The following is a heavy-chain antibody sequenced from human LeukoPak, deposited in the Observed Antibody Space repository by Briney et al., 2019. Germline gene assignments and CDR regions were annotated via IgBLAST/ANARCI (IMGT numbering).Heavy chain of an antibody. D-gene: IGHD2-15*01. CDR1: GGTFSSYA. Sequence: GASVKVSCKASGGTFSSYAISWVRQAPGQGREWMGGIIPIFGTANYAQKFQGRVTITADESMRTEYMELSSLRSEDTAVYYCARALLGLPSSPDDNWFDPWGQGTLVTVSS. CDR3: ARALLGLPSSPDDNWFDP. CDR2: IIPIFGTA. V-gene: IGHV1-69*13. J-gene: IGHJ5*02.